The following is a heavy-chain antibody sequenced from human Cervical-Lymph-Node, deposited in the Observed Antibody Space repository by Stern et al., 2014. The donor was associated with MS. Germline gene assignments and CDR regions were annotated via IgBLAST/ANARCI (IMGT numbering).Heavy chain of an antibody. CDR3: ARSTVTFDEAYGLDV. D-gene: IGHD4-17*01. Sequence: QVTLRESGPTLVKPTQTLTLTCTFSGFSLTTDGVCVHWIRQPPGKALEWLAVIYWDDDKRYSPSLKTRLTITKDTSQNQLVLILTNMDPVDTATYYCARSTVTFDEAYGLDVWGQGTTVTVSS. CDR1: GFSLTTDGVC. CDR2: IYWDDDK. V-gene: IGHV2-5*02. J-gene: IGHJ6*02.